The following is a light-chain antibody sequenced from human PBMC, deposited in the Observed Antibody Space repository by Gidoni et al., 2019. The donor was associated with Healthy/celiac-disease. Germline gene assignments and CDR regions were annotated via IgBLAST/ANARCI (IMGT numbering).Light chain of an antibody. CDR3: QQYYSTPPT. CDR1: QSVLYSSNNKNY. V-gene: IGKV4-1*01. J-gene: IGKJ2*01. CDR2: LAS. Sequence: DIVMTQSPDSLAVSLGERATINCKSSQSVLYSSNNKNYLAWYQQQPGQPPKLLIYLASTRESRVPDRFSGSRSGTDFTLTISSLQAEDVAVYYCQQYYSTPPTFGQGTKLEIK.